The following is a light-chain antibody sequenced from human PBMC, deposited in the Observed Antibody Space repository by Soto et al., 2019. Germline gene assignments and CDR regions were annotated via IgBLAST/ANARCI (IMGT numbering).Light chain of an antibody. CDR2: GAS. CDR3: QQYGSLVT. CDR1: QSVSSSY. V-gene: IGKV3-20*01. Sequence: EIVLTQSPVTLSLSPGERATLSCRASQSVSSSYLAWYQHKPGRAPRLLIDGASSRATGIPDRFSGSGSGTDFTLTISRLEPEDLAVYYCQQYGSLVTFGQGTKVDIK. J-gene: IGKJ1*01.